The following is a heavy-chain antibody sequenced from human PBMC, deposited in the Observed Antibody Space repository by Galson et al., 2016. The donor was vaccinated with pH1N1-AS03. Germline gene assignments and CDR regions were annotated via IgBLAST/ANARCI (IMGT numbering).Heavy chain of an antibody. Sequence: SVKVSCKASGGSFSRSTFNWVRQGPGPGLEWMGRIIPILDITNYAEKFQDRVTITADKSTSTAYMELRSLRFEDTAMYYCATEDLGNYYFDPWGHGTQVTVSS. V-gene: IGHV1-69*04. CDR1: GGSFSRST. D-gene: IGHD3-10*01. CDR2: IIPILDIT. J-gene: IGHJ5*02. CDR3: ATEDLGNYYFDP.